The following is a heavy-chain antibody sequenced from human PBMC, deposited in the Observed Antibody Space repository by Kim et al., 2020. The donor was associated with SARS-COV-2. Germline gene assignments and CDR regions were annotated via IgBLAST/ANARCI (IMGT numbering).Heavy chain of an antibody. D-gene: IGHD2-8*02. J-gene: IGHJ5*02. Sequence: SETPSLTCAVSGGSFSDYYWTWVRQSPGRGLEWIGEINHNEDTNYNPSLRSRVTLTVDTSKNQFSLNLNSVTAADTAIYYCARLMSDSRKYWWFDPWGQGTLV. CDR2: INHNEDT. CDR1: GGSFSDYY. CDR3: ARLMSDSRKYWWFDP. V-gene: IGHV4-34*01.